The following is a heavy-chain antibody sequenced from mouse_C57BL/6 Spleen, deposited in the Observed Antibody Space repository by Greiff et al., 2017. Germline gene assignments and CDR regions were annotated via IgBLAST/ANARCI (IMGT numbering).Heavy chain of an antibody. V-gene: IGHV1-69*01. CDR1: DYTFTSYW. CDR2: IDPSDSYT. Sequence: QVQLQQPGAELVMPGASVKLSCKASDYTFTSYWMHWVKQRPGQGLEWIGEIDPSDSYTNYNQKFKGKSTLTVDKSSSTAYMQLSSLTSEDSAVYYCARRTTVVPYYAMDYWGQGTSVTVSS. J-gene: IGHJ4*01. D-gene: IGHD1-1*01. CDR3: ARRTTVVPYYAMDY.